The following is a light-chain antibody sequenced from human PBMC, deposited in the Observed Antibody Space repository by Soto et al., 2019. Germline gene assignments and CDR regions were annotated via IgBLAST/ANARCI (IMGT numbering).Light chain of an antibody. CDR2: AAS. V-gene: IGKV1-27*01. CDR1: QGISNY. CDR3: QKYNSAPQFT. J-gene: IGKJ3*01. Sequence: DIQMTQSPSSLSASVGDRVTITCRASQGISNYLAWYQQKPGKVPKLLIYAASTLQSGVPSRFSGSGSGIDFTLTISSLQPEDVATYYCQKYNSAPQFTFGPGTKVDIK.